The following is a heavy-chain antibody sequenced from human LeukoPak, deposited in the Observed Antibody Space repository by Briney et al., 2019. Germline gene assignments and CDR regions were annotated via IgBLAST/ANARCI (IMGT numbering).Heavy chain of an antibody. CDR1: GGSISSYY. Sequence: SETLSLTCTVSGGSISSYYWSWIRQPPGKGLEWIGYIYYSGSTNYNPSLKSRVTISVDTSKNQFSLKLSSVTAADTAVYYCARLGPEGAFDIWGQGTMATVSS. V-gene: IGHV4-59*08. CDR2: IYYSGST. CDR3: ARLGPEGAFDI. J-gene: IGHJ3*02.